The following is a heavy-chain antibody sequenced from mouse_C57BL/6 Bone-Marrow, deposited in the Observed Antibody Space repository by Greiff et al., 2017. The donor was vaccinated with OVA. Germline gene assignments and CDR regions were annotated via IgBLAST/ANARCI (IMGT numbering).Heavy chain of an antibody. CDR3: YGSSYDWYFDV. D-gene: IGHD1-1*01. CDR2: IDPSDSYT. J-gene: IGHJ1*03. Sequence: QVQLQQPGAELVKPGASVKLSCKASGYTFTSYWMQWVKQRPGQGLAWIGEIDPSDSYTNYNQKFKGKATLTVDTSSSTAYMQRSSLTSEDSAVYYWYGSSYDWYFDVWGTGTTVTVSS. CDR1: GYTFTSYW. V-gene: IGHV1-50*01.